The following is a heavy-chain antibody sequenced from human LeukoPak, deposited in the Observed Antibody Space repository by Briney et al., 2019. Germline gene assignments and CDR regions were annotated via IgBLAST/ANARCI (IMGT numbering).Heavy chain of an antibody. Sequence: ASVKVSCKASGYTFTAYYIHWVRQAPGQGLEWMGWINPNSGDTTYAQNFQGRVTMTRDTSINTAYMELSTLRSDDTAVYYCARANYDSSGYYWRHDAFDIWGQGTMVTVSS. CDR2: INPNSGDT. CDR3: ARANYDSSGYYWRHDAFDI. J-gene: IGHJ3*02. D-gene: IGHD3-22*01. V-gene: IGHV1-2*02. CDR1: GYTFTAYY.